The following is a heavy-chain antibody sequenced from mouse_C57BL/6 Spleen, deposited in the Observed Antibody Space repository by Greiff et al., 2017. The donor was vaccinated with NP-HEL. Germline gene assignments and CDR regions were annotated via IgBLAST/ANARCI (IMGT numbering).Heavy chain of an antibody. CDR1: GYTFTDYY. CDR3: ARWRDGYSFDY. Sequence: QVHVKQSGPELVKPGASVKISCKASGYTFTDYYINWVKQRPGQGLEWIGWIYPGSGNTKYNEKFKGKATLTVDTSSSTAYMQLSSLTSEDSAVYFCARWRDGYSFDYWGQGTTLTVSS. J-gene: IGHJ2*01. D-gene: IGHD2-3*01. V-gene: IGHV1-84*01. CDR2: IYPGSGNT.